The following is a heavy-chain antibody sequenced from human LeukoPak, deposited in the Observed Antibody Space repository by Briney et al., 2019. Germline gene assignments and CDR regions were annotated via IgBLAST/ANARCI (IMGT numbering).Heavy chain of an antibody. CDR3: AREASGYSYGYYYYMDV. V-gene: IGHV4-31*03. CDR1: GGSISSGGYY. D-gene: IGHD5-18*01. CDR2: IYDRGRP. J-gene: IGHJ6*03. Sequence: SQTLSLTRTVSGGSISSGGYYWSWIRQHPGKGLEGIGYIYDRGRPSYTPSPKSRVTISVDTSKNQFPLKLSSVTAADTAVYYCAREASGYSYGYYYYMDVWGKGTTVTVSS.